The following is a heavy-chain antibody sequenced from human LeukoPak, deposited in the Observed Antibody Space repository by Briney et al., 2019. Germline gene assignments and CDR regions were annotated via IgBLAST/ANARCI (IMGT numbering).Heavy chain of an antibody. CDR1: GFTFSRYG. CDR2: IWSDGSNK. Sequence: PGGSLRLSCAASGFTFSRYGMHWVRQAPGKGLKWVAIIWSDGSNKYYADSVKGRFTISRDNSKNTLYLQMNSLRAEDTAVYYCARDADSGGYYSYFDCWGQGTLVTVSS. CDR3: ARDADSGGYYSYFDC. V-gene: IGHV3-33*01. D-gene: IGHD3-22*01. J-gene: IGHJ4*02.